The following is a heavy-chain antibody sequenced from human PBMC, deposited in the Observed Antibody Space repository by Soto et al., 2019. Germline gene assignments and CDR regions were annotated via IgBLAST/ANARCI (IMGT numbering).Heavy chain of an antibody. V-gene: IGHV4-59*01. D-gene: IGHD3-9*01. J-gene: IGHJ4*02. CDR1: GGSISRYY. Sequence: SETLSLSCTVSGGSISRYYWSWIRQSPRKGLEWIGYVFYSGSSNYNPSLKSRVTISVDTSKNQFSLKLRSVTAADTSVYYCARGRNDLLTGHYYFDYWGQGTLVTVSS. CDR2: VFYSGSS. CDR3: ARGRNDLLTGHYYFDY.